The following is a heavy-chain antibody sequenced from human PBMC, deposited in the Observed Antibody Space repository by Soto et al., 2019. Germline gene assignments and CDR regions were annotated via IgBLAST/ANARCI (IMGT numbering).Heavy chain of an antibody. Sequence: PGGSLRLSCAASAFSFITYNMNWVRQAPGGGLECISYISSRGDTIYYADSVRGRFTVSRDDAKDSLYLQMNSLRAEDTAVYYCARDLNWNLDLWGRGTLVTVSS. CDR3: ARDLNWNLDL. V-gene: IGHV3-48*01. J-gene: IGHJ2*01. CDR1: AFSFITYN. CDR2: ISSRGDTI.